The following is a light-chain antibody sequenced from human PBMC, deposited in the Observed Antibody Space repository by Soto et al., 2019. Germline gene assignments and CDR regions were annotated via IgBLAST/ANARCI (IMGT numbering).Light chain of an antibody. J-gene: IGKJ1*01. CDR3: QQYGSSSCT. CDR1: QSVSSSY. Sequence: ESVLTQSPGTLSLSPGERATLSCRASQSVSSSYFAWYQQSVGQAPRLLIYGASSRATGIPDRFSGSGSGTDFTLPISRLEPEDFAVYYCQQYGSSSCTFGQGTKVEIK. CDR2: GAS. V-gene: IGKV3-20*01.